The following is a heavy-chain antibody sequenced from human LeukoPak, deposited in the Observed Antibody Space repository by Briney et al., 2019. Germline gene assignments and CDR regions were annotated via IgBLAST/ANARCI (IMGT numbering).Heavy chain of an antibody. Sequence: GGSLRLSCAASEFTFSSYAMSWVRQAPGKGLGWVSAISGSGGSTYYADSVKGRFTISRDNSKNTLYLQMNSLGAEDTAVYYCAKGDIVVVPAAITFTYWGQGTLVTVSS. V-gene: IGHV3-23*01. CDR3: AKGDIVVVPAAITFTY. CDR2: ISGSGGST. J-gene: IGHJ4*02. CDR1: EFTFSSYA. D-gene: IGHD2-2*01.